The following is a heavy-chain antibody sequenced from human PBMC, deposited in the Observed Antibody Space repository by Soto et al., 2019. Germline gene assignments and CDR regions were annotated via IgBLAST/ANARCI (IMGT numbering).Heavy chain of an antibody. V-gene: IGHV3-30-3*01. D-gene: IGHD6-19*01. CDR3: HSPGVDSSSSGYSSGWYADY. J-gene: IGHJ4*02. CDR1: GFTFSSYA. CDR2: ISYDGSNK. Sequence: GGSLRLSCAASGFTFSSYAMHWVRQAPGKGLEWVAVISYDGSNKYYADSVKGRFTISRDNSKNTLYLQMNSLRAEDTAVYYCHSPGVDSSSSGYSSGWYADYWGQGTLVTVSS.